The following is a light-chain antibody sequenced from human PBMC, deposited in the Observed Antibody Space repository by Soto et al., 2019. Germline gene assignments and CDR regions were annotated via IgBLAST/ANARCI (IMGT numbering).Light chain of an antibody. CDR3: QQYNDNWT. CDR2: KAS. Sequence: DIQMTQSPSTLSASVGDRVTLTCRASQSISSWLAWYQQKPGQAPKLLIYKASTLQSGVPSRFSGSGSGTEFTLAISSQQPDDSATYYCQQYNDNWTFGQGTKVEIK. CDR1: QSISSW. J-gene: IGKJ1*01. V-gene: IGKV1-5*03.